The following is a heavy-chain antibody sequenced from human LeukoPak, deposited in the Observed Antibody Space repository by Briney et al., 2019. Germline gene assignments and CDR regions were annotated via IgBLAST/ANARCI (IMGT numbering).Heavy chain of an antibody. V-gene: IGHV3-48*03. CDR2: ISSSGSTI. D-gene: IGHD3-9*01. CDR1: GFTFSSYE. Sequence: GGSLRLSCAASGFTFSSYEMNWVRQAPGKGLEWVSYISSSGSTIYYADSVKGRFTISRDNAKNSLYLQMNSLRAEDTAVYYCASMTGYSPHFDYWGQGTLVTVSS. CDR3: ASMTGYSPHFDY. J-gene: IGHJ4*02.